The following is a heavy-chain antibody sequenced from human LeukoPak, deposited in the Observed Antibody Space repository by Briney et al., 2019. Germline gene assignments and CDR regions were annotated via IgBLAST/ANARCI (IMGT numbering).Heavy chain of an antibody. CDR2: IYYSGST. CDR3: ARHGTSSNVDY. J-gene: IGHJ4*02. D-gene: IGHD2-2*01. Sequence: SETLSLTCTVSGGSISSSSYYWGWIRQPPGKGLEWIGSIYYSGSTNYNPSLKSRVTISVDTSKNQFSLKLSSVTAADTAVYYCARHGTSSNVDYWGQGTLVTVSS. V-gene: IGHV4-39*01. CDR1: GGSISSSSYY.